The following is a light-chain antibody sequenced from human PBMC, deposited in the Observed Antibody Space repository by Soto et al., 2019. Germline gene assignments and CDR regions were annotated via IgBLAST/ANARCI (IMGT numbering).Light chain of an antibody. CDR3: QQRSTWPIT. CDR2: DAS. Sequence: EIVITQSPATLSVSPGERATLSCRASQSVSSYFAWYQQKPGQAPRLLIYDASNRATGIPARFSGSGSGTDFTLTISTLEPEDFAVYDCQQRSTWPITVGQGTRREI. J-gene: IGKJ5*01. CDR1: QSVSSY. V-gene: IGKV3-11*01.